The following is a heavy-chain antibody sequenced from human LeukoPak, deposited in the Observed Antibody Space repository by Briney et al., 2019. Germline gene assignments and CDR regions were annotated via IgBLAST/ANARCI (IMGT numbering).Heavy chain of an antibody. CDR3: AKAYYYDSSGYYDAFDI. Sequence: GGSLRLSCAASGFTFSNYGMHWVRQAPGKGLEWVAFIRYDGINKYYADSVKGRFTISRDNSKNTLYLQMNSLRAEDTAVYYCAKAYYYDSSGYYDAFDIWGQGTMVTVSS. J-gene: IGHJ3*02. CDR2: IRYDGINK. CDR1: GFTFSNYG. D-gene: IGHD3-22*01. V-gene: IGHV3-30*02.